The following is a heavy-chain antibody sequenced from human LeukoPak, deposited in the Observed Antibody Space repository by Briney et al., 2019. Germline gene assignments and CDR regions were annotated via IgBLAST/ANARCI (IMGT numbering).Heavy chain of an antibody. D-gene: IGHD3-10*01. Sequence: GGSLRLSCAASGFTVSSNYMSWVRQAPGKGLEWVSVIYSGGSTYYAGSEKGRFTISRDKSNNTLHLQMNSLRAEDTAVYYCARGGYGSGPFDYWGQGTLVTVSS. CDR3: ARGGYGSGPFDY. CDR2: IYSGGST. J-gene: IGHJ4*02. V-gene: IGHV3-66*01. CDR1: GFTVSSNY.